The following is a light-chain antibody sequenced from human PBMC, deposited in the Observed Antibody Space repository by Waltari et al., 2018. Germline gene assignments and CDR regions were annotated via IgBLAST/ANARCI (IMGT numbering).Light chain of an antibody. Sequence: DFVMTQSRDYLAVSLRQRAPINCKSSQSVLHTSNHKNDLAWYQQNPGQPPKLPIYWASTREPGVPDRYRGSGSGTAFTRTISSLQAEDVAVYYCQQYSTSPITFGQGTRLEIK. CDR2: WAS. CDR1: QSVLHTSNHKND. CDR3: QQYSTSPIT. J-gene: IGKJ5*01. V-gene: IGKV4-1*01.